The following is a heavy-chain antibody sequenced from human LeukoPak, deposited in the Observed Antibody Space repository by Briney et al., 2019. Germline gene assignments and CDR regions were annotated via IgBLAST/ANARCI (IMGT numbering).Heavy chain of an antibody. CDR3: ARDLGYCSSTSCRYFDF. V-gene: IGHV4-31*03. D-gene: IGHD2-2*01. CDR1: GGSISSSSYY. CDR2: ISYSGST. Sequence: SETLSLTCTVSGGSISSSSYYWGWIRQPPGRGLEWIGYISYSGSTYYNPSLKGRVTISVDTSRNQFSLKLSSVTAADTAVYYCARDLGYCSSTSCRYFDFWGQGTLVTVSS. J-gene: IGHJ4*02.